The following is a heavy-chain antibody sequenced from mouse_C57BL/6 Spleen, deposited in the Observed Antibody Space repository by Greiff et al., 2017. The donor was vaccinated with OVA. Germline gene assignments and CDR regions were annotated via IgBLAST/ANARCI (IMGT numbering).Heavy chain of an antibody. CDR2: IDPSDSYT. J-gene: IGHJ2*01. V-gene: IGHV1-69*01. Sequence: QVQLQQPGAELVMPGASVKLSCKASGYTFTSYWMHWVKQRPGQGLEWIGEIDPSDSYTNYNQKFKGKSTLTVDKSSSTAYMQRSSQTSEDSAVYYCGRRGNSSGGGEDWGQGTTLTVSS. D-gene: IGHD3-2*02. CDR3: GRRGNSSGGGED. CDR1: GYTFTSYW.